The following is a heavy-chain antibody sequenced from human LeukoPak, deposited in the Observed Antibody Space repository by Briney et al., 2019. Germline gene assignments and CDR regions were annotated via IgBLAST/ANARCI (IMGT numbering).Heavy chain of an antibody. D-gene: IGHD6-13*01. Sequence: QPGGSLRLSCAASGFTFSDYAMNWVRQAPGKGLEWVANIKQDGSEKYYVDSVKGRFTISRDNAKNSLYLQMNSLRAEDTAVYYCARDPSRGWGIAAAAPFDYWGQGTLVTVSS. CDR3: ARDPSRGWGIAAAAPFDY. CDR1: GFTFSDYA. CDR2: IKQDGSEK. J-gene: IGHJ4*02. V-gene: IGHV3-7*01.